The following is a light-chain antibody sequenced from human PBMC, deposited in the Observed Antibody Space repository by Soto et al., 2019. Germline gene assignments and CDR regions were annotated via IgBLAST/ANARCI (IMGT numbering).Light chain of an antibody. CDR2: DVS. CDR1: RSDVGGYNY. V-gene: IGLV2-11*01. CDR3: CSYAGSYTV. J-gene: IGLJ2*01. Sequence: QSALTQPRSVSGSPGQSVTISCTGTRSDVGGYNYVSWYQQHPGKAPKLMIYDVSKRPSGVPDRFSGSKSDNTASLTISGLQAEDEADYYCCSYAGSYTVFGGGTKLTVL.